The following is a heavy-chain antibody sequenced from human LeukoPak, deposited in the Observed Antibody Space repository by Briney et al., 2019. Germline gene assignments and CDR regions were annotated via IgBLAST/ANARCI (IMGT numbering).Heavy chain of an antibody. J-gene: IGHJ5*02. CDR2: IYYSGST. CDR3: TRNNWFDP. CDR1: GGSISSYY. V-gene: IGHV4-59*12. Sequence: SETLSLTCTVSGGSISSYYWSWIRQPPGKGLEWIGYIYYSGSTNYNSSFKSRVTISIDMSKNQLSLKLTSVTAADTAVYYCTRNNWFDPWGQGTPVTVSS.